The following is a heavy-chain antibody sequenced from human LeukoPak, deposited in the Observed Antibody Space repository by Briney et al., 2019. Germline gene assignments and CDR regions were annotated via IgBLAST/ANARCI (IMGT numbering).Heavy chain of an antibody. CDR1: GVTFGNSW. Sequence: GGSLRLSCAASGVTFGNSWGHCGRQAPGKGLLWVSLIKADGSTATYADSVKGRFTISRDNARNTLSLQMNSLTIEDTAVYYCVVVVEPPDSDGFDVWGQGTMITVSS. V-gene: IGHV3-74*01. CDR2: IKADGSTA. D-gene: IGHD1-14*01. CDR3: VVVVEPPDSDGFDV. J-gene: IGHJ3*01.